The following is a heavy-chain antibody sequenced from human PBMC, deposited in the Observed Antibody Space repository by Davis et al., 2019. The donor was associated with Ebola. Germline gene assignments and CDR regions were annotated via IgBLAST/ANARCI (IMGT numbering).Heavy chain of an antibody. J-gene: IGHJ4*02. Sequence: ASVKVSCKASGYTFTNYGISWVRQAPGQGLEWMGWISVYNGNTNYAQKLQGRVTMTTDTSTSTAYMELRSLRSDDTAVYYCARVISGWYRAPYDCWGQGTLVTVSS. V-gene: IGHV1-18*01. CDR3: ARVISGWYRAPYDC. CDR1: GYTFTNYG. CDR2: ISVYNGNT. D-gene: IGHD6-19*01.